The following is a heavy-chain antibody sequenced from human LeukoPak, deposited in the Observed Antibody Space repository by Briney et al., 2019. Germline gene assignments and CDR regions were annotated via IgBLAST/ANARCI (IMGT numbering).Heavy chain of an antibody. D-gene: IGHD2/OR15-2a*01. CDR1: GFTFSNYA. CDR3: VKDREYSYDY. V-gene: IGHV3-64D*06. J-gene: IGHJ4*02. Sequence: GGSLRLSCSVSGFTFSNYAMHWVRQTPGKGLEYVATISINGADTYYPDSVKGRFTISRDTSKNTLYLQMSSLRAEDTAVYYCVKDREYSYDYWGQGTLVTVSS. CDR2: ISINGADT.